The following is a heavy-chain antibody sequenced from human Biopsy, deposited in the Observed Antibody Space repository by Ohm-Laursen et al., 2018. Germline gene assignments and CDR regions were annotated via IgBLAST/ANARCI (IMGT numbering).Heavy chain of an antibody. V-gene: IGHV4-4*07. D-gene: IGHD5-12*01. CDR3: AQLSRRGYIIFFDY. J-gene: IGHJ4*02. CDR1: GGSLSSYS. CDR2: IYTSGIT. Sequence: SDTLSLTCTVSGGSLSSYSWSWIRQPAGKGLEWIGQIYTSGITNYNPSLKSRVTMSVDTSKNQFSLTLSSVSAADTAVYYCAQLSRRGYIIFFDYWGRGTRVTVSS.